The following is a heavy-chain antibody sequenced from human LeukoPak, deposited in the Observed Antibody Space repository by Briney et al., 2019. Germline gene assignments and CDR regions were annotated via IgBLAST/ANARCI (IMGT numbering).Heavy chain of an antibody. CDR2: IYHSGTS. V-gene: IGHV4-59*01. CDR3: AKAAKYYYGSETYYYFDY. CDR1: GGSISSYY. D-gene: IGHD3-10*01. Sequence: SETLSLTCTVSGGSISSYYWSWIRQPPGKGLEWIGYIYHSGTSNYNPSLKSRVTMSVDTSKSQFSLSLSSVTTADTAVYFCAKAAKYYYGSETYYYFDYWGQEILVTVSS. J-gene: IGHJ4*02.